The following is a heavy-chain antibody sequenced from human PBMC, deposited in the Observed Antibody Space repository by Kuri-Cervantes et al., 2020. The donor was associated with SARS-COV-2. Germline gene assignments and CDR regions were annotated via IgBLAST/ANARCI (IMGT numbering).Heavy chain of an antibody. CDR1: GFTFDDYG. Sequence: GESLKISCAASGFTFDDYGMSWVRQAPGKGLEWVSYISSSGSTIYYADSVKGRFTISRDNAKNSLYLQMNSLRAEDTAVYYCAPRGEGSGFDYWGQGTLVTVSS. J-gene: IGHJ4*02. CDR2: ISSSGSTI. V-gene: IGHV3-48*03. D-gene: IGHD3-16*01. CDR3: APRGEGSGFDY.